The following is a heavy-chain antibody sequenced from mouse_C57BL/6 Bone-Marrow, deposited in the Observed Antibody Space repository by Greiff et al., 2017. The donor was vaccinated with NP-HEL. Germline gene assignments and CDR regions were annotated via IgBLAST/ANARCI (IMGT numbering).Heavy chain of an antibody. CDR3: ARGIDYGVDY. D-gene: IGHD1-1*02. CDR2: SFPGDGAT. Sequence: VQLQESGPELVKPGASVKISCKASGYAFSRSWLNCVKQRPGTGLSWIGRSFPGDGATNYTGKFKGKATLTADKSSSTAYRQLSSLTSEDSAVYFCARGIDYGVDYWGQGTTLTVSS. J-gene: IGHJ2*01. CDR1: GYAFSRSW. V-gene: IGHV1-82*01.